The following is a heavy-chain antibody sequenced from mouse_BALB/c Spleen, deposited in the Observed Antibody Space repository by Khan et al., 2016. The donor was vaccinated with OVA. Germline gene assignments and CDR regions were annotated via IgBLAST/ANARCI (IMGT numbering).Heavy chain of an antibody. Sequence: QIQLVQSGPELKKPGETVRISCKASGYTFTDYGVNWVKQAPGKGLMWMGWINTYTGEATYVDEFKGRFAFSLETSASTAHLQIYNLKNEDMATYFCARSRGNGLLDLWGQGTTLTVSS. V-gene: IGHV9-1*02. D-gene: IGHD2-1*01. CDR1: GYTFTDYG. CDR3: ARSRGNGLLDL. CDR2: INTYTGEA. J-gene: IGHJ2*01.